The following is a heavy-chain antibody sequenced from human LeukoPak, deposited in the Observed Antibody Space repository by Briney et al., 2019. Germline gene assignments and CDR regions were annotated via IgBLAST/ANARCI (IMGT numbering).Heavy chain of an antibody. CDR1: GYTFTNFA. CDR2: VSAYNGNT. CDR3: ARGEGIFFDY. V-gene: IGHV1-18*01. D-gene: IGHD3-3*01. Sequence: VSVTVSCKASGYTFTNFAISWVREAPGQGLEWMGWVSAYNGNTNYAQKFQGRVSMTTDTSTSTAYMDQRSLRSDDTAVYYCARGEGIFFDYWGQGTLVTVSS. J-gene: IGHJ4*02.